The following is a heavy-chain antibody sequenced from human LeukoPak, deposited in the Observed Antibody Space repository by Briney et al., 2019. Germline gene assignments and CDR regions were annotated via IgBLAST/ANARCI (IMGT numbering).Heavy chain of an antibody. D-gene: IGHD2-21*02. J-gene: IGHJ5*02. CDR2: IYHSGST. CDR1: GGSISSGGYS. CDR3: ARGYHIVVVTAMTGYNWFDP. Sequence: SQTLSLTCAVSGGSISSGGYSWSWIRQPPGKGLEWIGYIYHSGSTYYNPSLKSRVTISVDTSKNQFSLKLSSVTAADTAVYYCARGYHIVVVTAMTGYNWFDPWGQGTLVTVSS. V-gene: IGHV4-30-2*01.